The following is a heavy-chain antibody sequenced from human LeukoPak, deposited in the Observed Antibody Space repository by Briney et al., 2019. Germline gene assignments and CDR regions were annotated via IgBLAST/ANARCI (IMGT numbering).Heavy chain of an antibody. CDR3: VRGHLWLEN. CDR1: GFTLSNFW. V-gene: IGHV3-7*03. Sequence: GGSLRLSCVASGFTLSNFWMTWVRQAPGKGLEWVATMNQDGSEEYYVDSVKGRFIISRDNAKSSVYLQMDSLRAEETAVYSCVRGHLWLENWGQGTLVTVSS. D-gene: IGHD3-3*02. J-gene: IGHJ4*02. CDR2: MNQDGSEE.